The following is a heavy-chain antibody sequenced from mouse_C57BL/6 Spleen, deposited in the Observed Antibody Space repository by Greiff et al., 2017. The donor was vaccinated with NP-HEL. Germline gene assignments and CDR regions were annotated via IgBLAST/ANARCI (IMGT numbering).Heavy chain of an antibody. V-gene: IGHV6-3*01. CDR2: IRLKSDNYAT. J-gene: IGHJ2*01. Sequence: EVKLQESGGGLVQPGGSMKLSCVASGFTFSNYWMNWVRQSPEQGLEWVAQIRLKSDNYATHYAESVKGRFTISRDDSKSSVYLQMNNLRAEDTGIYYCTVTVRYFDYWGQGTTLTVSS. D-gene: IGHD1-1*01. CDR1: GFTFSNYW. CDR3: TVTVRYFDY.